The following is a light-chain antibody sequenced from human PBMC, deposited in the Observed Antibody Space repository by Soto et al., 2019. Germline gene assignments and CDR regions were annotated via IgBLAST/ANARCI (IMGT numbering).Light chain of an antibody. V-gene: IGKV3-20*01. CDR1: QSVSNNY. J-gene: IGKJ1*01. CDR3: QQYGSSGT. CDR2: GAS. Sequence: DIVLTQSPGTLSLSHGERATLSCRASQSVSNNYLAWYQQKPGQAPRLLIYGASTRATGVPDRFSGSGSGTDFTLTISRLEPEDFAVYYCQQYGSSGTVGQGTKVDIK.